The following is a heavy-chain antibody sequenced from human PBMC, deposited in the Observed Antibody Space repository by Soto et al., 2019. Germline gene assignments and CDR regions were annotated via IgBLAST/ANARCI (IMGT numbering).Heavy chain of an antibody. CDR2: IYYSGST. D-gene: IGHD3-10*01. V-gene: IGHV4-39*01. CDR1: GGSISSSGYY. CDR3: ARQVGVRGVIIGYYYYGMDV. J-gene: IGHJ6*02. Sequence: TLSLTCTVSGGSISSSGYYWGWIRQPPGKGLEWIGSIYYSGSTYYNPSLKSRVTISVDTSKNQFSLKLSSVTAADTAVYYCARQVGVRGVIIGYYYYGMDVWGQGTTVTVSS.